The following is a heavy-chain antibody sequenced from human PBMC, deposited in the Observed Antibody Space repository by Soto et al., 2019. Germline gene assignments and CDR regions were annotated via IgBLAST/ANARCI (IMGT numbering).Heavy chain of an antibody. Sequence: GGSLRLSCAASGFTFSGYGMHWVRQAPGKGLEWVAVIWYDGSNKYYADSVKGRFTISRDNSKNTLYLQMNSLRAEDTAVYYCARDLTGGNWFDPWGQGTLVTVSS. CDR2: IWYDGSNK. CDR1: GFTFSGYG. D-gene: IGHD7-27*01. V-gene: IGHV3-33*01. J-gene: IGHJ5*02. CDR3: ARDLTGGNWFDP.